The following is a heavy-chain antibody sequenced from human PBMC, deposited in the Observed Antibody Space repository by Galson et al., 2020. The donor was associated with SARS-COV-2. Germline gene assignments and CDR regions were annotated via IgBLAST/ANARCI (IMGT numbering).Heavy chain of an antibody. D-gene: IGHD3-10*01. CDR3: ARHTGRSESFDY. Sequence: ETSETLSLTCTVSGGSISRYYWSWIRQPPGKGLEWIGYIYYSGSTNYNPSLKSRVTISVDTSKDQFSLKLSSVTAADTAVYYCARHTGRSESFDYWGQGTLVTVSS. CDR2: IYYSGST. CDR1: GGSISRYY. V-gene: IGHV4-59*08. J-gene: IGHJ4*02.